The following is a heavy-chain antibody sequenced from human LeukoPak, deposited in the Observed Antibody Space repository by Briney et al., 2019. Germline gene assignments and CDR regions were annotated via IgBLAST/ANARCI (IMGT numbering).Heavy chain of an antibody. CDR2: IYHRGST. V-gene: IGHV4-38-2*02. CDR1: GYPISSGYY. CDR3: ARYRNCGSDCYDAFDI. J-gene: IGHJ3*02. Sequence: SETLSLTCTVSGYPISSGYYWGWIRQPPGKGLEWMGGIYHRGSTYYNPSLKSRVTISVDTSKNQFSLKLNSVTAADTAVYYCARYRNCGSDCYDAFDIWGQGTMVTVSS. D-gene: IGHD2-21*02.